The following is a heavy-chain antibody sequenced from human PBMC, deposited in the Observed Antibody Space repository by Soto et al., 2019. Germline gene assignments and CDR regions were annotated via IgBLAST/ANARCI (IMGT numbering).Heavy chain of an antibody. CDR1: GGSISSGGYS. J-gene: IGHJ4*02. D-gene: IGHD1-1*01. CDR2: IYHSGST. CDR3: AAKPYNWNIWMVY. V-gene: IGHV4-30-2*01. Sequence: SETLSLTCAVSGGSISSGGYSWGWVRHPPGKGLEWIGYIYHSGSTYYNPSLKSRVTISVDRSKNQFFLRLRSVTAADTAVYYCAAKPYNWNIWMVYWGPGIMVTVS.